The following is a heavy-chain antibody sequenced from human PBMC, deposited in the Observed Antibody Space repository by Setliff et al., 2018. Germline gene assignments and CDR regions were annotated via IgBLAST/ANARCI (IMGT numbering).Heavy chain of an antibody. V-gene: IGHV3-23*01. CDR2: ISASGDTT. D-gene: IGHD3-22*01. J-gene: IGHJ6*03. Sequence: GGSLRLSCAASGFTFSTYDMSWVRQAPGKGLEWVSAISASGDTTYYADSVRGRFTISRDNSKSTLYLQMNSLRAEDTAVYYCARLALTGYDSSGYYYALEYYYYMDVWGKGTTVTVS. CDR3: ARLALTGYDSSGYYYALEYYYYMDV. CDR1: GFTFSTYD.